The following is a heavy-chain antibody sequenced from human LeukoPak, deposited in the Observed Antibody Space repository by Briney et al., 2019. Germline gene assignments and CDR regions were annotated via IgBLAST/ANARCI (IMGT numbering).Heavy chain of an antibody. J-gene: IGHJ2*01. D-gene: IGHD5-18*01. CDR3: ARTLGYYDGHDV. V-gene: IGHV4-4*07. Sequence: SETLSLTCTVSGGSISGDYWSWLRQPAGKGLEWIGRIYTSGSTNYNPSLKSRVTMSVETSKNQFSLKLRSVTAADTAIYFCARTLGYYDGHDVWGRGTLVTVSS. CDR1: GGSISGDY. CDR2: IYTSGST.